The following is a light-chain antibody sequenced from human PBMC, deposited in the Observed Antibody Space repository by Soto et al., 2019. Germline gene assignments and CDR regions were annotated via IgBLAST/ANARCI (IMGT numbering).Light chain of an antibody. CDR2: HAS. CDR1: QGISSY. V-gene: IGKV1-5*01. CDR3: QQYMSYS. J-gene: IGKJ1*01. Sequence: DIQMTQSPSSLSVSVGDRVTITCRASQGISSYLGRYQQKPGTAPXLLIYHASTLESGVPSSFSGSGSGTEFTLTISSLQPDDFATYYCQQYMSYSFGQGTKVDI.